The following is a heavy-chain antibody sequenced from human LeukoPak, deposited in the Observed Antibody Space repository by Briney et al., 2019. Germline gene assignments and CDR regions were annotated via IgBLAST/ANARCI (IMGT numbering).Heavy chain of an antibody. CDR2: ISYDGSNK. CDR1: GFTLSSYA. D-gene: IGHD3-22*01. V-gene: IGHV3-30-3*01. Sequence: GSLRLSCAASGFTLSSYAMHWVRQAPGKGLGWVAVISYDGSNKYYADSVKGRFTISRDNYKNTLYLQMNSLRAEDTAVYYCARKSSDDAFDIWDQGTMVTVS. J-gene: IGHJ3*02. CDR3: ARKSSDDAFDI.